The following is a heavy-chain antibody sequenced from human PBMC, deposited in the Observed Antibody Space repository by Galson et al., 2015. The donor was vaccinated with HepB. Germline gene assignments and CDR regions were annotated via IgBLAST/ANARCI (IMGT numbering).Heavy chain of an antibody. J-gene: IGHJ6*03. CDR3: ARVVLFPTWSSLSHYMDV. V-gene: IGHV1-18*01. CDR1: GYTFTSYG. D-gene: IGHD1-26*01. CDR2: ISAYNGNT. Sequence: SVKVSCKASGYTFTSYGISWVRQAPGQGLEWMGWISAYNGNTNYAQKLQGRVTMTTDTSTSTAYMELRSLRSDDTAVYYCARVVLFPTWSSLSHYMDVWGKGTTVTVSS.